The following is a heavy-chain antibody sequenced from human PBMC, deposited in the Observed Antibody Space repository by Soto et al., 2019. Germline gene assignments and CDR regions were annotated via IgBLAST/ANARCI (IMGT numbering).Heavy chain of an antibody. J-gene: IGHJ4*02. D-gene: IGHD6-13*01. CDR1: GGSISYYY. Sequence: SETLSLTCTVSGGSISYYYWSWIRQSPGKGLEWIGYIYYSGSTNYNPSLKSRVTISVDTSKNQFSLRLSSVTAADTAVYYCARCYTSSLCFDYWGQGTLVTVSS. CDR3: ARCYTSSLCFDY. CDR2: IYYSGST. V-gene: IGHV4-59*01.